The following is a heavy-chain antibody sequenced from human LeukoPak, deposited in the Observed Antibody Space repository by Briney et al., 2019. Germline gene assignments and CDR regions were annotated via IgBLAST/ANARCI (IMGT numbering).Heavy chain of an antibody. CDR3: AKDLEAYMVRGSGYFDY. CDR1: GFTFSSYG. D-gene: IGHD3-10*01. Sequence: PGGSLRLSCAASGFTFSSYGMHWVRQAPGKGLEWVAFIRYDGSNKYYADSVKGRFTISRDNSKNTLYLQMNSLRAEDTAVYYCAKDLEAYMVRGSGYFDYWGQGTLVTVSS. V-gene: IGHV3-30*02. J-gene: IGHJ4*02. CDR2: IRYDGSNK.